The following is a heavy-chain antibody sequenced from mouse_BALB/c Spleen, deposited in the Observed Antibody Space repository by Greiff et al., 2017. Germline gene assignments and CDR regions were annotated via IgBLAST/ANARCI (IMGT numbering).Heavy chain of an antibody. CDR3: ERRKDHTGAMDY. D-gene: IGHD1-1*01. CDR1: GYAFSSYW. V-gene: IGHV1-80*01. CDR2: IYPGDGDT. J-gene: IGHJ4*01. Sequence: QVQLQQSGAELVRPGSSVKISCKASGYAFSSYWMNWVKQRPGQGLEWIGQIYPGDGDTNYNGKFKGKATLTADKSSSTAYMQLSSLTSEDSAVYFCERRKDHTGAMDYWGQGTSVTVSS.